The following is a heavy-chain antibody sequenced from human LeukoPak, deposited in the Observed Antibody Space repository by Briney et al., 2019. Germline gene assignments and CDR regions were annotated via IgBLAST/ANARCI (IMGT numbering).Heavy chain of an antibody. Sequence: ASVKVSFKASGYTFTCYYMHWVRQAPGQGLEWMGWINPNSGGTNYAQKFQGRVTMTRDTSISTAYMELSRLRSDDTAVYYCARVVWATVTYDYWGQGTLVTVSS. D-gene: IGHD4-17*01. J-gene: IGHJ4*02. CDR3: ARVVWATVTYDY. V-gene: IGHV1-2*02. CDR1: GYTFTCYY. CDR2: INPNSGGT.